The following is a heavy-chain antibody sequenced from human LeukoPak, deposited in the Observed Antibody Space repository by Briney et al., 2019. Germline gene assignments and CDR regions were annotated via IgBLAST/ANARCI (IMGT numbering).Heavy chain of an antibody. J-gene: IGHJ1*01. Sequence: PGGSLRLSCAASRFTFCSYEMKWVRQAPGKGLEWVSYISNSGTAIYCADSVKGRFTISRDNAKSSLYLQMNSLRAEDTAVYYCARAGYSMDTEYFQHWGRAPWSPSPQ. CDR3: ARAGYSMDTEYFQH. CDR2: ISNSGTAI. V-gene: IGHV3-48*03. CDR1: RFTFCSYE. D-gene: IGHD5-18*01.